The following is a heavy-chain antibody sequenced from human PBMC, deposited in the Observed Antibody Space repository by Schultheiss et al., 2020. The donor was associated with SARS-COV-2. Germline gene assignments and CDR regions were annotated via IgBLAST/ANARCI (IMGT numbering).Heavy chain of an antibody. Sequence: GGSLRLSCAASGFTFNNFAMHWVRQAPGKGLEWVALISYDGSVEYYADSVKGRFTISRDNSKNTLYLQMNSLRAEDTAVYYCARAEVVPAALYYYYGMDVWGQGTTVTVSS. CDR2: ISYDGSVE. CDR1: GFTFNNFA. V-gene: IGHV3-30*03. CDR3: ARAEVVPAALYYYYGMDV. J-gene: IGHJ6*02. D-gene: IGHD2-2*01.